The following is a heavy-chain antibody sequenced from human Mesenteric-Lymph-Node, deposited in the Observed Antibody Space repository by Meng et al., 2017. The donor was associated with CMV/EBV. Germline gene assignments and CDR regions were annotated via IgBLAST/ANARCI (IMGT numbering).Heavy chain of an antibody. CDR1: GDSIRNSTYY. V-gene: IGHV4-39*01. D-gene: IGHD3-22*01. CDR2: VHHSGTT. J-gene: IGHJ4*02. Sequence: QFHLQEPGRGLVKPSDTLSLSCIVSGDSIRNSTYYWTLIRQPPGKGLEWIGSVHHSGTTYYNPSLKGRLTISVDTSANLFSLRLTTVTAADTATYYCARRGNYDSDYSEYWGQGTLVTVSS. CDR3: ARRGNYDSDYSEY.